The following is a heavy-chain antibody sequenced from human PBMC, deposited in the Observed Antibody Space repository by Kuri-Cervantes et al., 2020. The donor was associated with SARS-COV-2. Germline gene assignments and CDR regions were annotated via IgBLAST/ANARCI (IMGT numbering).Heavy chain of an antibody. D-gene: IGHD6-13*01. CDR3: ARDSSRWYRQAASGHS. J-gene: IGHJ4*02. CDR1: GFTFSSYA. CDR2: ISGSGGST. Sequence: GESLKISCAASGFTFSSYAMSWVRQAPGKGLEWVSAISGSGGSTYYADSVKGRFTISRDNSKNTLYLQMNSLRAEDTAVYYCARDSSRWYRQAASGHSWGQGTLVTVSS. V-gene: IGHV3-23*01.